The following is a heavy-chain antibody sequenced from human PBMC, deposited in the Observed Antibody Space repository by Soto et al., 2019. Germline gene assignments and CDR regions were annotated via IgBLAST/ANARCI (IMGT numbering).Heavy chain of an antibody. V-gene: IGHV1-69*13. CDR1: GGTFSSYA. CDR3: AMTPSGVKVHFDY. Sequence: ASVKVSCKASGGTFSSYAISWVRQAPGQGLEWMGGIIPIFGTANYAQKFQGRVTITADESTSTAYMELSSLRSEDTAVYYCAMTPSGVKVHFDYWGQGTLVTVSS. CDR2: IIPIFGTA. D-gene: IGHD3-10*01. J-gene: IGHJ4*02.